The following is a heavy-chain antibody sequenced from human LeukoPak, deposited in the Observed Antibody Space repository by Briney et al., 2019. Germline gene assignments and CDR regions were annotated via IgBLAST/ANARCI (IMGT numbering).Heavy chain of an antibody. V-gene: IGHV4-59*01. CDR3: ARSGYYGSVYYYYYMDV. J-gene: IGHJ6*03. CDR2: IYYSGST. CDR1: GGSISSYY. Sequence: SETLSLTCTVSGGSISSYYWSWIRQPPGKGLEWIGYIYYSGSTNYNPSLKSRVTISVDTSKNQFSLKLSSVTAADTAVYYCARSGYYGSVYYYYYMDVWGKGTTVTISS. D-gene: IGHD3-10*01.